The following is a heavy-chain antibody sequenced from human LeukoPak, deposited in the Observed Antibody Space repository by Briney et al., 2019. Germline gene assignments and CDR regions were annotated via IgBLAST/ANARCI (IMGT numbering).Heavy chain of an antibody. CDR1: GFTVSSNY. Sequence: GGSLRLSCAASGFTVSSNYMSWVRQAPGKGLEWVSGISWNSGSIGYADSVKGRFTISRDNAKNSLYLQMNSLRAEDTALYYCAKDIAAAAGTYDAFDIWGQGTMVTVSS. D-gene: IGHD6-13*01. CDR3: AKDIAAAAGTYDAFDI. V-gene: IGHV3-9*01. J-gene: IGHJ3*02. CDR2: ISWNSGSI.